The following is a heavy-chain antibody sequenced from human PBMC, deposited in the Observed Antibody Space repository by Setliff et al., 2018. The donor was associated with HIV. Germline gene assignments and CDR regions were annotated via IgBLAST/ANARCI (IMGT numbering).Heavy chain of an antibody. Sequence: SGPTLVNPPQESLTLTCTFSGFSLSASGVGVGWFRQPPGKALEYLAHIYWDDDTRYNPSLKSRLTITKDTSKNQVVLTLTNMDPVDTGTYFCAQRNNWHDHDSDWGQGILVTVSS. J-gene: IGHJ4*02. CDR3: AQRNNWHDHDSD. CDR2: IYWDDDT. CDR1: GFSLSASGVG. V-gene: IGHV2-5*02. D-gene: IGHD1-1*01.